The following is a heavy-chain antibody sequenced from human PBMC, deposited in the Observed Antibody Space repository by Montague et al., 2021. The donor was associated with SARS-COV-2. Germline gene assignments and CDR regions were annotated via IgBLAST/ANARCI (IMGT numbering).Heavy chain of an antibody. J-gene: IGHJ4*02. D-gene: IGHD4-23*01. V-gene: IGHV2-70*01. CDR1: GFSLSTSGMC. CDR3: ARGSATTLVTRGLDD. CDR2: IDWDDDK. Sequence: PALVKPTQTLTLTCTFSGFSLSTSGMCVSWIRQPPGKALEWLTLIDWDDDKYYITSLKSRLTISKDTSKNQVVLTMTNMDPVDTATYYCARGSATTLVTRGLDDWGQGTLVTVSS.